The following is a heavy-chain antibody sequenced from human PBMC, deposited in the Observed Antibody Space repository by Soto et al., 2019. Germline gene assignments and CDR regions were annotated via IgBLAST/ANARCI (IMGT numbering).Heavy chain of an antibody. CDR2: IWYGGSNK. CDR3: ARGSPLKYHLLWNEWIDY. V-gene: IGHV3-33*01. D-gene: IGHD2-2*01. J-gene: IGHJ4*02. Sequence: GGSLRLSCAASGFTFSSYGMHWVRQAPGKGLEWVAVIWYGGSNKTYGDSVKGGFTISSDNSKNTVYLQMNSLRAEDTAVYYCARGSPLKYHLLWNEWIDYWGQGTLVTVSS. CDR1: GFTFSSYG.